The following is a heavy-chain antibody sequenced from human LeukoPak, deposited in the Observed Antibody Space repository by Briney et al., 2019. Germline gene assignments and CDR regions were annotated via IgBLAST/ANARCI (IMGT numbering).Heavy chain of an antibody. CDR1: GGSISSYY. J-gene: IGHJ4*02. CDR2: ISYSGST. V-gene: IGHV4-59*08. CDR3: ALGIVSWNY. D-gene: IGHD5/OR15-5a*01. Sequence: SETLSLTCNVSGGSISSYYWSWIRQPPGKGLEWIGYISYSGSTNYNPSLKSRVTISVDTSKSQFSLTLTSVTAADTALYYCALGIVSWNYWGRGTLVAVSS.